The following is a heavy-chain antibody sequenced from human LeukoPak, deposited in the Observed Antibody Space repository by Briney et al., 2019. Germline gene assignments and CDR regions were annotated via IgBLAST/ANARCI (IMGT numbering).Heavy chain of an antibody. V-gene: IGHV3-7*03. CDR2: IKQDGSEK. CDR1: GFTFSSYW. D-gene: IGHD6-25*01. CDR3: AKSAATLWVPYDY. J-gene: IGHJ4*02. Sequence: GGSLRLPCAASGFTFSSYWMSWVRQAPGKGLEWVANIKQDGSEKYYVDSVKGRFTISRDNAKNSLYLQMNSLRAEDTAVYYCAKSAATLWVPYDYWGQGTLVTVSS.